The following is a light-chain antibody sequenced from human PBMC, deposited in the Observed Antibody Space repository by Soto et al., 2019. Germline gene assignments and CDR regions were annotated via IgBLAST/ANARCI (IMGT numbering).Light chain of an antibody. CDR2: DVS. CDR3: SSYTSSSTYV. CDR1: STDIGRYNY. J-gene: IGLJ1*01. V-gene: IGLV2-14*01. Sequence: QSVLTQPASVSGSPGQSITISCTGTSTDIGRYNYVSWYQQHPGKATKLMIYDVSNRPSGVSNRFSGSKSGNTASLTISGLQAEDEADYYCSSYTSSSTYVFGTGTKVTVL.